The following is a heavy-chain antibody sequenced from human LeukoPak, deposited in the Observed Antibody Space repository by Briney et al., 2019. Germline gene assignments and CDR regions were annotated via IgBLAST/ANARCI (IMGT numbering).Heavy chain of an antibody. V-gene: IGHV4-30-4*01. CDR2: IYYGGST. CDR3: ARGQLANI. D-gene: IGHD6-6*01. J-gene: IGHJ3*02. Sequence: SETLSLTCTVSGGSISSGDYYWSWIRQPPGTGLEWIGYIYYGGSTYYNPSLKSRVTISVDTSKNQFSLKLSSVTAADTAVYYCARGQLANIWGQGTMVTVSS. CDR1: GGSISSGDYY.